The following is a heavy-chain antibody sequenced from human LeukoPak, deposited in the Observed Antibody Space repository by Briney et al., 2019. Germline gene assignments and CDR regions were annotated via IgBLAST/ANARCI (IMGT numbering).Heavy chain of an antibody. V-gene: IGHV3-73*01. CDR1: WFTFSGSA. Sequence: GGSLKLSCAASWFTFSGSAMHWVRQASGKGLEWVGRIRSKANSYATAYAASVKGRFTISRDDSKNTAYLQMNSLKTEDTAVYYCTRRDCSGGSCYLDYWGQGTLVTVSS. J-gene: IGHJ4*03. CDR2: IRSKANSYAT. CDR3: TRRDCSGGSCYLDY. D-gene: IGHD2-15*01.